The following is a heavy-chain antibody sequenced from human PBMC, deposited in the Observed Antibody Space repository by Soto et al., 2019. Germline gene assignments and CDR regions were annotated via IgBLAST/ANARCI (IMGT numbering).Heavy chain of an antibody. CDR3: ARDPYDSSGYYYYGMDV. CDR2: IYYSGST. J-gene: IGHJ6*02. CDR1: GGSISSYY. V-gene: IGHV4-59*01. Sequence: KTSETLSLTCTVSGGSISSYYWSWIRQPPGKGLEWIGYIYYSGSTNYNPSLKSRVTISVDTSKNQFSLKLSSVTAADTAVYYCARDPYDSSGYYYYGMDVWGQGTTATVSS. D-gene: IGHD3-22*01.